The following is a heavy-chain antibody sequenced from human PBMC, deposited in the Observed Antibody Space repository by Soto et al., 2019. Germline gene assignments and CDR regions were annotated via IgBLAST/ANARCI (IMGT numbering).Heavy chain of an antibody. D-gene: IGHD6-13*01. J-gene: IGHJ4*02. CDR2: ISYDGSNK. V-gene: IGHV3-33*05. CDR3: ARSAGKGGLAAPIDY. Sequence: PGGSLRLSCASSGFTFTSYGMHWVRQAPGKGLEWVTVISYDGSNKYYADSVKGRFTISRDNSKNTLFLQMDSLRAEDTAVYYCARSAGKGGLAAPIDYWGQGTLVTVS. CDR1: GFTFTSYG.